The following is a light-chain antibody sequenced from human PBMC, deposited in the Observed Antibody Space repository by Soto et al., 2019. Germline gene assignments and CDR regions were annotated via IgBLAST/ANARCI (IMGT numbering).Light chain of an antibody. V-gene: IGKV1-5*03. CDR3: QQYNHWYT. CDR1: ESVNTW. J-gene: IGKJ2*01. Sequence: DIQMTQSPSTLSASLGDTVTITCRASESVNTWLAWYQQKPGQAPKLLIYKASTLQSGVPSRFSGRRSGTEFTLTINSLQPDDFATYYCQQYNHWYTFSQGTKLEIK. CDR2: KAS.